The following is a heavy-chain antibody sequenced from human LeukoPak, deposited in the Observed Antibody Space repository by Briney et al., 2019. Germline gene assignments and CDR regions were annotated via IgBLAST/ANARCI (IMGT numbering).Heavy chain of an antibody. Sequence: SVKVSCKASGGTFSSYAISWVRQAPGKGLEWMGRIIPILGIANYAQKFQGRVTITADKSTSTAYMELSSLRSEDTAVYYCARDLGYGGFGELTSEDYWGQGTLVTVSS. J-gene: IGHJ4*02. CDR1: GGTFSSYA. CDR3: ARDLGYGGFGELTSEDY. D-gene: IGHD3-10*01. V-gene: IGHV1-69*04. CDR2: IIPILGIA.